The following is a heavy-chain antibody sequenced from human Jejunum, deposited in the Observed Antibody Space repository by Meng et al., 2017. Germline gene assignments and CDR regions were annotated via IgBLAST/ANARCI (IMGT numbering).Heavy chain of an antibody. CDR2: ISYSGSP. J-gene: IGHJ4*02. Sequence: QLQLQESGAGLVKASETLSLTCTVSGGSISGSYDYWGWIRQPPGKGLDWTGTISYSGSPYYNPSLTSRVTISMDTSKNQFSLKLSSVTAADTAVYYCARHFSGSGTWFFDSWGQGVLVTVSS. D-gene: IGHD3-10*01. CDR1: GGSISGSYDY. V-gene: IGHV4-39*01. CDR3: ARHFSGSGTWFFDS.